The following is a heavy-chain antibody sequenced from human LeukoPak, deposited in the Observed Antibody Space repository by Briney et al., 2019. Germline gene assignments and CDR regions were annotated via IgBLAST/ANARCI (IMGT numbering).Heavy chain of an antibody. Sequence: RGSLRLSCAASGFTFDDYGMSWVRQVSGKGLEWVSGINWNGGSTGYADSVKSRFTISRDNAKNSLYLQMDSLRAEDTALYYCARWASKGGMDVWGKGTTVTVSS. J-gene: IGHJ6*04. CDR1: GFTFDDYG. V-gene: IGHV3-20*04. CDR3: ARWASKGGMDV. D-gene: IGHD3-16*01. CDR2: INWNGGST.